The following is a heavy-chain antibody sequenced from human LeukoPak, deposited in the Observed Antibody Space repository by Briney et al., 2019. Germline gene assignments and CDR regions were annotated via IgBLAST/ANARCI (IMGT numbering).Heavy chain of an antibody. CDR3: ARTGGDHGWFDP. CDR1: GYTFPNYY. J-gene: IGHJ5*02. D-gene: IGHD3-16*01. V-gene: IGHV1-46*01. Sequence: ASVKVSFMPSGYTFPNYYMHWVRPAPRQGIEWMGIINPSGGSTNYAHKFPGRVTMTWDTSTSTVYMELSSLRSEDTAVYYCARTGGDHGWFDPWGQGTLVTVSS. CDR2: INPSGGST.